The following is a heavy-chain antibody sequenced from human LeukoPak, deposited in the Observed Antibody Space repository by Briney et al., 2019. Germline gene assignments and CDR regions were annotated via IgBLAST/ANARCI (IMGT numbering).Heavy chain of an antibody. V-gene: IGHV3-33*01. J-gene: IGHJ4*02. CDR3: ARDDYYDSSGYYDY. CDR1: GFTFSSYG. CDR2: IWYDGSNK. Sequence: GGSLRLSCAASGFTFSSYGMHWVRQAPGKGLEWVAVIWYDGSNKYYADSVKGRFTISRDNSKNTLYLQMNSLRAEDTAVYHCARDDYYDSSGYYDYWGQGTLVTVSS. D-gene: IGHD3-22*01.